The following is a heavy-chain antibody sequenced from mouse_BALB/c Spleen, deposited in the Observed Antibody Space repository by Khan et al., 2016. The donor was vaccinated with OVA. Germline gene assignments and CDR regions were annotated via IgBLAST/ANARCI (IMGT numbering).Heavy chain of an antibody. CDR2: INPHLGET. Sequence: EVKLLESGPELVKPGASVKISCKASGYSFTGYFMNWVMQSHGKRLEWIGRINPHLGETFYNQKFKDKATLTVDESSSTAHMELRSLASEDSTVYYCARKNGSDSDYWGQGTTLTVSS. V-gene: IGHV1-20*02. D-gene: IGHD1-1*01. CDR1: GYSFTGYF. CDR3: ARKNGSDSDY. J-gene: IGHJ2*01.